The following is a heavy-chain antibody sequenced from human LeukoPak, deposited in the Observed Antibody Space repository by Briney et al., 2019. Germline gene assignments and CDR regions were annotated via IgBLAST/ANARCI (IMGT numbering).Heavy chain of an antibody. Sequence: SETLSLTCTVSGGSISSSSYYWGWIRQPPGKGLEWIGSIYYSGSTYYNPSLKSRVTISVDTSKNQFSLKLSSVTAADTAVYYCARGHYDILTGYLYYFDYGGQGTLVTVSS. D-gene: IGHD3-9*01. J-gene: IGHJ4*02. CDR3: ARGHYDILTGYLYYFDY. CDR1: GGSISSSSYY. V-gene: IGHV4-39*07. CDR2: IYYSGST.